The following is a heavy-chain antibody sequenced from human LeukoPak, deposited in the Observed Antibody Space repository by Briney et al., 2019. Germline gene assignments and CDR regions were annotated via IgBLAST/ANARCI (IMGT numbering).Heavy chain of an antibody. CDR3: ARDRMGAILYFDS. CDR1: GFTFSNYA. CDR2: ISGSGDTT. V-gene: IGHV3-23*01. Sequence: PGGTLRLSCAASGFTFSNYAMSWVRQPPGKGLEWVSLISGSGDTTYYADSVKGRFTISRGNSKNTLYLQVNSLRAEDTAVYYCARDRMGAILYFDSWGQGTLVTVSS. D-gene: IGHD1-26*01. J-gene: IGHJ4*02.